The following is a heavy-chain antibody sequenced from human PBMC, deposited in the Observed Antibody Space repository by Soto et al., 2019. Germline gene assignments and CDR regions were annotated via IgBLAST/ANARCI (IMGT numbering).Heavy chain of an antibody. CDR2: IIPILGIA. CDR3: ATSDILTGYYDAFDI. Sequence: QVQLVQSGAEVKKPGSSVKVSCKASGGTFSSYTISWVRQAPGQGLEWMGRIIPILGIANYAQKFQGRVTIXXEXSXXTAYMELSSLRSEDTAVYYCATSDILTGYYDAFDIWGQGTMVTVSS. V-gene: IGHV1-69*02. J-gene: IGHJ3*02. D-gene: IGHD3-9*01. CDR1: GGTFSSYT.